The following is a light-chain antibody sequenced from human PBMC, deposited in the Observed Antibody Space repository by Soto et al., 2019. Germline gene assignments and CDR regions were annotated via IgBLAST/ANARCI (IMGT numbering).Light chain of an antibody. CDR2: AAS. V-gene: IGKV1-9*01. J-gene: IGKJ5*01. CDR1: QGISSY. Sequence: DIQLTQSPSFLSASVGDRVTITCRASQGISSYLAWYQQKPGRAPRLLIYAASTLQSGVPSRFRGSGSGTEFTLTLITLQPEDFATYYCQQLSSYPLTFGQGTRLEIK. CDR3: QQLSSYPLT.